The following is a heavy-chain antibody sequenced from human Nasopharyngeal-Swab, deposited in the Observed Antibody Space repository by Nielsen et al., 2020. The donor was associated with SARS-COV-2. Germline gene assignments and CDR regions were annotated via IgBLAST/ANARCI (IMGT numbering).Heavy chain of an antibody. V-gene: IGHV3-11*04. D-gene: IGHD1-26*01. CDR2: MSNDSYVI. CDR1: GFLFSDQY. Sequence: GSLKISCAASGFLFSDQYMSWMRQAPGKGLEWLSYMSNDSYVIKYADSVKGRFTVSRDNAKSSLYLQMNSLTPEDTAMYYCARDAGWGGKYGSNWFDPWGQGTLVTVSS. J-gene: IGHJ5*02. CDR3: ARDAGWGGKYGSNWFDP.